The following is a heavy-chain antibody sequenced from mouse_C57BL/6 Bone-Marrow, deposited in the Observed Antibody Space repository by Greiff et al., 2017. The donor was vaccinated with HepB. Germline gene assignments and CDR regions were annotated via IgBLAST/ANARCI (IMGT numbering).Heavy chain of an antibody. CDR1: EYEFPSHD. CDR2: INSDGGST. Sequence: EVNVVESGGGLVQPGESLKLSCESNEYEFPSHDMSWVRKTPEKRLELVAAINSDGGSTYYPDTMERRFIISRDNTKKTLYLQMSSLRSEDTAVYYCARRSTLYYFDYWGQGTTLTVSS. J-gene: IGHJ2*01. D-gene: IGHD2-1*01. CDR3: ARRSTLYYFDY. V-gene: IGHV5-2*03.